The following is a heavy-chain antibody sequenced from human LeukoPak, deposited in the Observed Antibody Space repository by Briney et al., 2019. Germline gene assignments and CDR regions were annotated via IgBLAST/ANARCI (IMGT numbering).Heavy chain of an antibody. CDR1: GYTFTSYG. J-gene: IGHJ5*02. CDR3: ARGPYRSSTSCYIGARNWFDP. Sequence: ASVKVSCKASGYTFTSYGISWVRQAPGQGLEWMGWISAYNGNTNYAQKLQGRVTMTTDTSTSTAYMELRSLKPDDTAVYYCARGPYRSSTSCYIGARNWFDPWGQGTLVTVSS. V-gene: IGHV1-18*01. CDR2: ISAYNGNT. D-gene: IGHD2-2*02.